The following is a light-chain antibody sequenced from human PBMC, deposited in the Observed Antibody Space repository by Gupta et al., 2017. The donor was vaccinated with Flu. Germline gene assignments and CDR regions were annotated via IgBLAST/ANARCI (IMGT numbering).Light chain of an antibody. CDR2: DVS. J-gene: IGLJ1*01. CDR1: SSDIGYSNY. CDR3: SSYTRFTTLI. Sequence: QSALTQPASVSGSPGLSITISCTGTSSDIGYSNYVSSYQQHPGQAPKLMIYDVSERPPGVSSRFSGSKSGNTASLTISGLQAEDDADYYCSSYTRFTTLIFGTGTRVTVL. V-gene: IGLV2-14*01.